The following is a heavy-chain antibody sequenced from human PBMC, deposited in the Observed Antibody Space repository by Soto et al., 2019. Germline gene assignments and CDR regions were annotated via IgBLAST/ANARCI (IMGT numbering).Heavy chain of an antibody. V-gene: IGHV1-69*01. D-gene: IGHD2-2*01. CDR1: GGTFGSYA. Sequence: QVQLVQSGAEVNKPGSSVKVSCKASGGTFGSYAFGWVRQAPGQGLEWMGGIIPVSGAAHYAQKFQGRVTITADESTSTAYMELSSLSSQDTAVYYCATALGCRSTSCTLDYWGQGTRVIVSS. J-gene: IGHJ4*02. CDR2: IIPVSGAA. CDR3: ATALGCRSTSCTLDY.